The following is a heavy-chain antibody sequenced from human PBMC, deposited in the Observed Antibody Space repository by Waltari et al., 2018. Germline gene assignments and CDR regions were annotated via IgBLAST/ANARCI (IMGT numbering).Heavy chain of an antibody. Sequence: QLQLQESGPGLVKPSETLSLTCTVSGGSISSSSYYWGWIRHPPGKGLEWIGSIYYSGSTYYTPSLKSRVTISVDTSKNQFSLKLSSVTAADTAVYYCATRFTGYSSDWYTVPDYWGQGTLVTVSS. J-gene: IGHJ4*02. D-gene: IGHD6-19*01. CDR2: IYYSGST. V-gene: IGHV4-39*01. CDR1: GGSISSSSYY. CDR3: ATRFTGYSSDWYTVPDY.